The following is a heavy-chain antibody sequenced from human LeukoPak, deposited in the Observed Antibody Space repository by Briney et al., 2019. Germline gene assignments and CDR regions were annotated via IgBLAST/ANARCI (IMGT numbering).Heavy chain of an antibody. J-gene: IGHJ6*03. CDR2: IKQDGSEK. V-gene: IGHV3-7*01. CDR3: ASPPYGYYYYYMDV. D-gene: IGHD3-16*01. Sequence: GGSLRLSCAASGFTFSSYWMSWVRQAPGKGLEWVANIKQDGSEKYYVDSVKGRSTISRDNAKNSLYLQMNSLRAEDTAVYYCASPPYGYYYYYMDVWGKGTTVTVSS. CDR1: GFTFSSYW.